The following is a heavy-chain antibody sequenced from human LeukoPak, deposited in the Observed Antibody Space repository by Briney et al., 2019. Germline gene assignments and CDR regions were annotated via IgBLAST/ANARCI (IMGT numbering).Heavy chain of an antibody. CDR3: AKDAGIYSSSWYGDY. CDR2: INTDGSST. D-gene: IGHD6-13*01. J-gene: IGHJ4*02. V-gene: IGHV3-74*03. Sequence: GGSLRLSCAASGFTFSNYWMHWVRQAPGKGLVWVSRINTDGSSTMYADCVKGRFTISRDNAKNTLYLQMNSLRAEDTALYYCAKDAGIYSSSWYGDYWGQGTLVTVSS. CDR1: GFTFSNYW.